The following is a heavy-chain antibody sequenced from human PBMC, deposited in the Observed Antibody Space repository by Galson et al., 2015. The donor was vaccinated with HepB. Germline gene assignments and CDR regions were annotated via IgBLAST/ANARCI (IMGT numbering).Heavy chain of an antibody. J-gene: IGHJ5*02. CDR3: ARRAWFDP. CDR2: INHSGST. Sequence: ETLSLTCAVYGGSFSGYYWSWIRQPPGKGLEWIGEINHSGSTNYNPSLKSRVTISVDTSKNQFSLKLSSVTAADTAVYYCARRAWFDPWGQGTLVTVSS. V-gene: IGHV4-34*01. CDR1: GGSFSGYY.